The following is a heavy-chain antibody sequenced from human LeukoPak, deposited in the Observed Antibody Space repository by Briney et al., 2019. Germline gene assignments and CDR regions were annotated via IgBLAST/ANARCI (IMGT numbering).Heavy chain of an antibody. D-gene: IGHD6-13*01. Sequence: ASVKVFCKASGYTFTSYYMHWVRQAPGQGLEWMGIIDPSGGSTSYAQKFQGRVTMTRDTSTSTVYMELSSLRSEDTAVYYCARDHLAAAGVDYWGQGTLVTVSS. CDR1: GYTFTSYY. CDR2: IDPSGGST. V-gene: IGHV1-46*01. J-gene: IGHJ4*02. CDR3: ARDHLAAAGVDY.